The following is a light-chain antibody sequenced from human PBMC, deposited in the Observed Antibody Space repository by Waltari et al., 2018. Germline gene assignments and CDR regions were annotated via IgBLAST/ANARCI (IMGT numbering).Light chain of an antibody. CDR1: QNVNSW. V-gene: IGKV1-5*03. Sequence: DIQMTQSPSTLSASVGDRVSITCRASQNVNSWLAWYHQRPGEAPKLLISRVSSLASGVPSRFSGSGSGTEFSLTITSRQPDDLGTYYCQQYDNLRTFGQGTKLEI. J-gene: IGKJ2*01. CDR3: QQYDNLRT. CDR2: RVS.